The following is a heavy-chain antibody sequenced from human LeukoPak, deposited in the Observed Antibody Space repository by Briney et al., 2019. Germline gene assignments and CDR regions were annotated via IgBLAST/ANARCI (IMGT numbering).Heavy chain of an antibody. CDR1: GGTFSSYA. CDR3: ARDNEPLRYYDSSGYYGYYYYYMDV. V-gene: IGHV1-69*05. CDR2: IIPLFGTA. Sequence: SVKVSCKASGGTFSSYAISWVRQAPGQGHEWMGRIIPLFGTANYAQKFQGRVTITTDESASTAYMELSSLRSEDTAVYYCARDNEPLRYYDSSGYYGYYYYYMDVWGKGTTVTVSS. D-gene: IGHD3-22*01. J-gene: IGHJ6*03.